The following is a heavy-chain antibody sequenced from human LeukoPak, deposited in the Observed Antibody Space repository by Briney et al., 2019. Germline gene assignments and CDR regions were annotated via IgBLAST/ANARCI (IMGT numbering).Heavy chain of an antibody. CDR1: GGSISSYY. V-gene: IGHV4-59*01. CDR3: ARAWATDYFDY. J-gene: IGHJ4*02. CDR2: MYYSGTI. Sequence: SETLSLTCTVSGGSISSYYWSCIRQPPGKGLEWIGYMYYSGTINYNPPLKSRVTISVDTSKNQFSLKLSSVTAADTAMYYCARAWATDYFDYWGQGTLVSVSS.